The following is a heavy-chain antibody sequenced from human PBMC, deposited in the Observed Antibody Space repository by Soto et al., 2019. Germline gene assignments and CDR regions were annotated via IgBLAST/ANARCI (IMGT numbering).Heavy chain of an antibody. V-gene: IGHV3-23*01. D-gene: IGHD4-17*01. Sequence: EVQLLESGGGLVRPGGSLRLSCAASGFTFTSYAMTWVRQAPGKGLEWVSGISGTGGSTYYEDSVKGRFTISRDKSKNTLYLHVNSLRAEDTAVYYCARGSAYSDYDLEYWGQGTLVTVSS. CDR1: GFTFTSYA. CDR2: ISGTGGST. CDR3: ARGSAYSDYDLEY. J-gene: IGHJ4*02.